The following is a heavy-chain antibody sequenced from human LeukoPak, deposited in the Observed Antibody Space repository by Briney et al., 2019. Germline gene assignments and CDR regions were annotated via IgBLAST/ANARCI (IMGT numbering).Heavy chain of an antibody. D-gene: IGHD2-15*01. V-gene: IGHV1-2*02. J-gene: IGHJ4*02. CDR3: ARDGLYCSGDSCYPYYFDS. Sequence: ASVKVSCKASGYTFICYYMHWVRQAPGQGLEWMGWINPNSGGTNYAQKFQGRVTMTRDTSISTAYMELSRLRSDDTAVYYCARDGLYCSGDSCYPYYFDSWGQGTLVTVSS. CDR2: INPNSGGT. CDR1: GYTFICYY.